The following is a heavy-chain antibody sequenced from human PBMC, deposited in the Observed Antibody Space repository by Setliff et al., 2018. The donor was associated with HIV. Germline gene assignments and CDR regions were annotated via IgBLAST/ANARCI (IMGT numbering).Heavy chain of an antibody. J-gene: IGHJ4*02. CDR1: GFTFSDYY. V-gene: IGHV3-11*04. Sequence: GSLRLSCVASGFTFSDYYMTWIRQAPGKGLEWVSYISGSGITIHYADSVKGRFTISRDNAKNSLYLQMNSLRAEDTAVYYCARSASLHIATRPGFDFWGQGTLVTVSS. CDR3: ARSASLHIATRPGFDF. CDR2: ISGSGITI. D-gene: IGHD6-6*01.